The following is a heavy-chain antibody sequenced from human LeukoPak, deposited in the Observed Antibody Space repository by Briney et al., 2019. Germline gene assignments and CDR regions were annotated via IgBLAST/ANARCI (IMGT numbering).Heavy chain of an antibody. Sequence: SETLSLTCTVSGGSISSYYWSWIRQPPGNGLEWIGYIYYSGSTNYNPSLKSRVTISVDTSKNQFSLKLSSVTAADTAVYYCARENSYDYSLDYWGQGTLVTVSS. D-gene: IGHD4-11*01. CDR2: IYYSGST. V-gene: IGHV4-59*01. CDR1: GGSISSYY. J-gene: IGHJ4*02. CDR3: ARENSYDYSLDY.